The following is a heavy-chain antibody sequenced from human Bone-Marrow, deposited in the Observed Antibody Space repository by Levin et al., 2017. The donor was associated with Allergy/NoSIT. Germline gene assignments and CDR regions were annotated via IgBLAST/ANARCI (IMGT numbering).Heavy chain of an antibody. D-gene: IGHD4-17*01. CDR2: IYSGGST. CDR3: ARVENPLASYGDYPSADY. Sequence: GGSLRLSCAASGFTVSSNYMSWVRQAPGKGLEWVSVIYSGGSTYYADSVKGRFTISRDNSKNTLYLQMNSLRAEDTAVYYCARVENPLASYGDYPSADYWGQGTLVTVSS. CDR1: GFTVSSNY. J-gene: IGHJ4*02. V-gene: IGHV3-53*01.